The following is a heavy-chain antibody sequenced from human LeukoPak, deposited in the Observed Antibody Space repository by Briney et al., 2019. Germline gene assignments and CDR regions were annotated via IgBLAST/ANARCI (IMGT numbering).Heavy chain of an antibody. Sequence: GGSLRLSCAASGFTFNRYGMNWVRQAPGKGLEWVSGISPGGDIKYYADSVKGRFVISRDNSKNTVYLQMNSLRTEDTAVYYCAKGRWTTVTTLAFDIWGQGTMVTVSS. CDR3: AKGRWTTVTTLAFDI. D-gene: IGHD4-17*01. CDR2: ISPGGDIK. V-gene: IGHV3-23*01. J-gene: IGHJ3*02. CDR1: GFTFNRYG.